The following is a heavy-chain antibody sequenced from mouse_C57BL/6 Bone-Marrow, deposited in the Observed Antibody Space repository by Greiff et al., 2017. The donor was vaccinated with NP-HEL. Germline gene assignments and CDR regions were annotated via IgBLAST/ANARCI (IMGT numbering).Heavy chain of an antibody. V-gene: IGHV1-69*01. Sequence: QVQLQQPGAELVMPGASVKLSCKASGYTFTSYWMHWVKQRPGQGLEWIGEIDPSDSYTNYNQKFKVKSTLTVDKSSSTAYMQLSSLTSEDSAVYYCARGWLLPFAYWGQGTLVTVSA. CDR1: GYTFTSYW. CDR3: ARGWLLPFAY. CDR2: IDPSDSYT. D-gene: IGHD2-3*01. J-gene: IGHJ3*01.